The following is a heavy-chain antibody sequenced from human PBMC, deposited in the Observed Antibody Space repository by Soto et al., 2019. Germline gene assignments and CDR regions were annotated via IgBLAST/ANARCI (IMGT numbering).Heavy chain of an antibody. D-gene: IGHD3-22*01. J-gene: IGHJ4*02. Sequence: PSETLSLTCAVYGGSFSGYYWSWIRQPPGKGLEWIGEINHSGSTNYNPSLKSRVTISVDTSKNQFSLKLSSVTAADTAVYYCARGPIYYYDSSGYYYAKLNPHFDYWGQGTLVTVSS. V-gene: IGHV4-34*01. CDR2: INHSGST. CDR3: ARGPIYYYDSSGYYYAKLNPHFDY. CDR1: GGSFSGYY.